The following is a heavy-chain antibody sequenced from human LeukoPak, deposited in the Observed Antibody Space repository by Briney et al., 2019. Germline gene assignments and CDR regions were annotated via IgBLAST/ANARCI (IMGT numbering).Heavy chain of an antibody. CDR1: GCSINSYY. Sequence: SETLSLTCTVSGCSINSYYGRGLRQPAGKGLEGIGRIYTSESTNYNPSLKSRVTMPVAPSKNHFASKLRPVTAADEAVYYCGRGCGGGRQWLVQGAIDAFDIWGQGTMVTVSS. V-gene: IGHV4-4*07. CDR3: GRGCGGGRQWLVQGAIDAFDI. CDR2: IYTSEST. J-gene: IGHJ3*02. D-gene: IGHD6-19*01.